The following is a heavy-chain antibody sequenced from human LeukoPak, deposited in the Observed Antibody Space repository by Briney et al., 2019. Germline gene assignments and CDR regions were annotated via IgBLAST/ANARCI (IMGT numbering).Heavy chain of an antibody. CDR2: TDHSGTT. Sequence: SETLSLTCAVYGGSFSGYFWSWIRQTPGKGLEWIGETDHSGTTNYNPSLKSRVIISPDTSMSQFSLKVNSVTAADTAVYYCARAYKASPLHNAIDSWGQGTLVTVSS. D-gene: IGHD1-14*01. J-gene: IGHJ4*02. CDR3: ARAYKASPLHNAIDS. CDR1: GGSFSGYF. V-gene: IGHV4-34*01.